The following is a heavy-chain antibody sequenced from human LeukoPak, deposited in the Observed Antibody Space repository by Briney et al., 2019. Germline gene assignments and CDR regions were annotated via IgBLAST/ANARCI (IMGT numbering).Heavy chain of an antibody. J-gene: IGHJ4*02. CDR1: GYSISSGYY. D-gene: IGHD5-12*01. V-gene: IGHV4-38-2*02. Sequence: SETLSLTCTVSGYSISSGYYWGWIRQPPGKGLEWIGSIYHSGSTYYNPSLKSRVTISVDTSKNQFSLKLSSVTAADTAVYYCARGHVDIVATHYFDYWGQGTLVTVSS. CDR3: ARGHVDIVATHYFDY. CDR2: IYHSGST.